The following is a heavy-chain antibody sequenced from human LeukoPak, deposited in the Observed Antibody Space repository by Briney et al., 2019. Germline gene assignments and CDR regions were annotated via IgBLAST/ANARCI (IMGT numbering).Heavy chain of an antibody. V-gene: IGHV3-48*01. CDR1: GYTFTTYS. CDR2: ISGSSSTI. CDR3: AREADYSYYMDV. J-gene: IGHJ6*03. Sequence: ASVKVSCKASGYTFTTYSMNWVRQAPGKGLEWVSYISGSSSTIYYADSVEGRFTISRDNAKNSLFLQMNSLRAEDTAVYYCAREADYSYYMDVWGKGTTVTVSS.